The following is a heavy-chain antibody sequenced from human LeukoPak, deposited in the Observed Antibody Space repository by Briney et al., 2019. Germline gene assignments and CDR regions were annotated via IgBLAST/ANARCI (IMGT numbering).Heavy chain of an antibody. D-gene: IGHD3-16*01. CDR3: VRAGTVMLLDY. J-gene: IGHJ4*02. V-gene: IGHV1-2*02. Sequence: ASVKVSCKASGYTFNDYYLHWVRQAPGQGLEWMGWINPKNGDTNYAQRFQGRVSMTRDMSISTAYIELSRLRSDDTAVYLCVRAGTVMLLDYWGQGTLVTVSA. CDR2: INPKNGDT. CDR1: GYTFNDYY.